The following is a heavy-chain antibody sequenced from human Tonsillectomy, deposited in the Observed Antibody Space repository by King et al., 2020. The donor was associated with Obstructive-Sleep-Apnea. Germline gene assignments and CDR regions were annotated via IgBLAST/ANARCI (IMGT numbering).Heavy chain of an antibody. V-gene: IGHV4-39*07. CDR3: ARDEERYYDSRGLCAFDI. CDR2: IYYSGST. D-gene: IGHD3-22*01. CDR1: GGSISSSSYY. J-gene: IGHJ3*02. Sequence: LQLQESGPGLVKPSETLSLTCTVSGGSISSSSYYWGWIRQPPGKGLEWIGSIYYSGSTYYNPSLKSRVTISVDTSKNQFSLKLRSVTAADTAVYYCARDEERYYDSRGLCAFDIWGQGTMVTVSS.